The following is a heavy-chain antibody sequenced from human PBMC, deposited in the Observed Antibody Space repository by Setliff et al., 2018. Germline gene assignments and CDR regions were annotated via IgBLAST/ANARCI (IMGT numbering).Heavy chain of an antibody. CDR1: GYTLTELS. V-gene: IGHV1-24*01. Sequence: GASVKVSCKVSGYTLTELSMHWVRQAPGKGLEWMGGFDPEDGETIYAQKFQGRVTMTEDTSTDTAYMELSSLRSEDTAVYYCATVVRVEWLFPYFDYWGQGTLVTVSS. CDR3: ATVVRVEWLFPYFDY. CDR2: FDPEDGET. J-gene: IGHJ4*02. D-gene: IGHD3-3*01.